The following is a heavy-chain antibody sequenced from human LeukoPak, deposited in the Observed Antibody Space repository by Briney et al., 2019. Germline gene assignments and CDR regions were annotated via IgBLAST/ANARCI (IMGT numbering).Heavy chain of an antibody. Sequence: SETLSLTCGVYGVSFSGYHWSWIRQPPGKGLEWIGEINHSGSITYTPSLKSRVTISLDASKNQFSLKLSFMTAADTAIYYCARGRRSGLSGAVDYWGQGTLVTVSS. D-gene: IGHD6-19*01. CDR1: GVSFSGYH. J-gene: IGHJ4*02. CDR2: INHSGSI. CDR3: ARGRRSGLSGAVDY. V-gene: IGHV4-34*01.